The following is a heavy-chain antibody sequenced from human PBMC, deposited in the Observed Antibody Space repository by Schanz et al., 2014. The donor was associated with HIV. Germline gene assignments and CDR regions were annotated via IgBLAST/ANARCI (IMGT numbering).Heavy chain of an antibody. J-gene: IGHJ4*02. D-gene: IGHD2-2*01. V-gene: IGHV3-66*02. CDR1: GFTFRHAW. Sequence: EVQLVQSGGGLVKPGGSLRISCAASGFTFRHAWMSWVRQAPGKGLEWVSLIGSGGDRRYYADSVKGRFTISRDNSKNTLYLQMNSLRADDTAVYYCARGGDIVVVPAALYNDFDYWGQGTLVTVSS. CDR2: IGSGGDRR. CDR3: ARGGDIVVVPAALYNDFDY.